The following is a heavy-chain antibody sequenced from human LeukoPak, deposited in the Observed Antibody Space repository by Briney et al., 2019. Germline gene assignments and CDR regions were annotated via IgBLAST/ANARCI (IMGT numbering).Heavy chain of an antibody. CDR1: GFTFSDYY. V-gene: IGHV3-11*06. D-gene: IGHD6-13*01. J-gene: IGHJ6*04. Sequence: GESLRLSCAASGFTFSDYYMTWIRQAPGKGLEWISYISSSSTYTHYADSVKGRFTISRDNAKNSLYLQMNSLRAEDTAVYYCARDKESSGWYLTPYYYGMDVWGKGTTVTVSS. CDR3: ARDKESSGWYLTPYYYGMDV. CDR2: ISSSSTYT.